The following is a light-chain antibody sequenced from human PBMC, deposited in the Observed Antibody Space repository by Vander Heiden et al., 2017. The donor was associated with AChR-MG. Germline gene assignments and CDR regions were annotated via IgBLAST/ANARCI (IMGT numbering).Light chain of an antibody. CDR1: SGDIGNYNY. V-gene: IGLV2-8*01. CDR2: EVN. CDR3: SSYASGKNWV. Sequence: QSALTQPPSASGSPGQSVTISCTGTSGDIGNYNYVSWYQQHPGKVPKLMIYEVNKRPSGVPDRFSGSKSGNTASLTVSGLQADDEADYYCSSYASGKNWVLGTGTWVTVL. J-gene: IGLJ1*01.